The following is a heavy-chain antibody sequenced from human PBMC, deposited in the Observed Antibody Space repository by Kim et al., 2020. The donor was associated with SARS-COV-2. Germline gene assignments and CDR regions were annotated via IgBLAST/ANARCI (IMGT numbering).Heavy chain of an antibody. CDR3: ANVTLGYSYVYGDY. J-gene: IGHJ4*02. Sequence: ADSVECRFTSSRDNSKNTLYLQMNSLSAEDTAVYYWANVTLGYSYVYGDYWGQGTLVTVSS. D-gene: IGHD5-18*01. V-gene: IGHV3-33*06.